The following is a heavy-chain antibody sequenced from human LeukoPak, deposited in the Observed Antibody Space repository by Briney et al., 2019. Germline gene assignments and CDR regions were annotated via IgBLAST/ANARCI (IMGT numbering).Heavy chain of an antibody. V-gene: IGHV4-34*01. CDR3: ARGMVRGVTTSENWFDP. D-gene: IGHD3-10*01. Sequence: SETLSLTCAVFGGSFSDFFWSWIRQPPGKGLEWIGEINHSGSTNYNPSLKSRVTISLDTSKNQFSLKLSSVTAADTAVYYCARGMVRGVTTSENWFDPWGQGTLVTVSS. CDR2: INHSGST. J-gene: IGHJ5*02. CDR1: GGSFSDFF.